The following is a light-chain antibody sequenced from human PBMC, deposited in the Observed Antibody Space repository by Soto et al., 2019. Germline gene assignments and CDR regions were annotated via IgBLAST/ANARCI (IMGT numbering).Light chain of an antibody. CDR2: DAS. J-gene: IGKJ4*01. Sequence: VLTQSPATLSLSPGERATLSCRASQSVGTYLAWYQQKPGQAPRLLIYDASDRATGIPARFSGSGSGTDFTLTISSLEPEDFAVYYCQQRINWPPVTFGGGTNVEIK. CDR3: QQRINWPPVT. CDR1: QSVGTY. V-gene: IGKV3-11*01.